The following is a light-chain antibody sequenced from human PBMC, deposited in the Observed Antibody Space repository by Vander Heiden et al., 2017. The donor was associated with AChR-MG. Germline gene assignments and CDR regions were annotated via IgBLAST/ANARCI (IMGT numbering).Light chain of an antibody. Sequence: DIVMTQSPDSLAGSLGERTTIHCKTSQSVLYSSNNKNYLAWYQQKPGQPPKLLIYWASTRESGVPDRFSGSGSGKDFTLTISSLQAEDVAVYYCQQYYSTRTFGGGTKVEIK. CDR2: WAS. V-gene: IGKV4-1*01. CDR3: QQYYSTRT. J-gene: IGKJ4*01. CDR1: QSVLYSSNNKNY.